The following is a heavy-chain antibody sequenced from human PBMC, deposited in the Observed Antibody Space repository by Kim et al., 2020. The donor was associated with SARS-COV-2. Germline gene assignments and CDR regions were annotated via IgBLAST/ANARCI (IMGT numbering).Heavy chain of an antibody. Sequence: GGSLRLSCAASGFTFSSYAMHWVRQAPGKGLEWVGVISYDGSNKYYADSVKGRFTISRDNSKNTLYLQMNSLRAEDTAVYYCARENSYHYGMDVWGQGTTVTVSS. CDR1: GFTFSSYA. V-gene: IGHV3-30*04. CDR2: ISYDGSNK. CDR3: ARENSYHYGMDV. J-gene: IGHJ6*02.